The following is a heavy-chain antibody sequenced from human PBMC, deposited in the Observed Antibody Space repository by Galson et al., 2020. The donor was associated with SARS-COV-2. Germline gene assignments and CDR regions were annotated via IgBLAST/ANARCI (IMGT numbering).Heavy chain of an antibody. D-gene: IGHD6-19*01. Sequence: SETLSLTCAVFGGPFSGYSWSWIRQPPGKGLEWIGEISHSGSTRYSPSLKSRVAISVDTSKRQFSLKLNSVTAADAAVYWCASVSNSSTAGDEYYYYGVDVWGQGTTVTV. J-gene: IGHJ6*02. CDR1: GGPFSGYS. V-gene: IGHV4-34*01. CDR3: ASVSNSSTAGDEYYYYGVDV. CDR2: ISHSGST.